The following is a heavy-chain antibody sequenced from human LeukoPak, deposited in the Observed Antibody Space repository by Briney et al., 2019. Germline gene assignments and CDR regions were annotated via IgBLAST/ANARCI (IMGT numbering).Heavy chain of an antibody. CDR2: ISSSSSYI. V-gene: IGHV3-21*01. CDR3: ARGMTTVTTRFDP. D-gene: IGHD4-17*01. J-gene: IGHJ5*02. CDR1: GFTFSSYS. Sequence: RGSLRLSCAASGFTFSSYSMNWVRQAPGKGLEWVSSISSSSSYIYYADSVKGRFTISRDNAKNSLYLQMNSLRAEDTAVYYCARGMTTVTTRFDPWGQGTLVTVSS.